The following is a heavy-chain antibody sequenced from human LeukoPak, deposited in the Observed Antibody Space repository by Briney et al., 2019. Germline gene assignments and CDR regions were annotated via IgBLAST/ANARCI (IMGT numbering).Heavy chain of an antibody. CDR3: ARAAAAGTTLKY. CDR2: IIPILGIA. D-gene: IGHD6-13*01. Sequence: SVKVSCKASGGTFSSYAISWVRQAPGQGLEWMGRIIPILGIANYAQKFQGRVTITADKSTSTAYMELSSLRSEDTAVYYCARAAAAGTTLKYWGQGTLVTVSS. J-gene: IGHJ4*02. CDR1: GGTFSSYA. V-gene: IGHV1-69*04.